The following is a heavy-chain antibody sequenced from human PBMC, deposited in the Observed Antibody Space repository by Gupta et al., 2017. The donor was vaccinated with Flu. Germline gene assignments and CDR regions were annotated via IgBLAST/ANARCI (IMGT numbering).Heavy chain of an antibody. J-gene: IGHJ4*02. Sequence: EVQLVESGGGLVQPGGSLRLSWAASGFPFCGYDMRGAPQAPRRGLGGVSFISSSGVPNYKDSVKGRVTSSRDNAKNSGYLHMESLRGEDTAFYYCARGHWDSWGQGTLVTVSS. V-gene: IGHV3-48*03. CDR2: ISSSGVP. CDR1: GFPFCGYD. CDR3: ARGHWDS.